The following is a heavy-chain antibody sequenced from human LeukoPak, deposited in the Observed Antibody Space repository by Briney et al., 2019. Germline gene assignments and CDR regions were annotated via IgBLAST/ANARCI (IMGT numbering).Heavy chain of an antibody. Sequence: SETLPLTCSVSGGSISSYYWSWIRQPPGKGPEWIGYISDSGSTNYKPSLKSRVTISLDTSKNQFTLRLTSVTTADTAVYFCARATTTFDDWGPGTLVTVSS. CDR3: ARATTTFDD. CDR1: GGSISSYY. J-gene: IGHJ4*02. V-gene: IGHV4-59*01. D-gene: IGHD4-11*01. CDR2: ISDSGST.